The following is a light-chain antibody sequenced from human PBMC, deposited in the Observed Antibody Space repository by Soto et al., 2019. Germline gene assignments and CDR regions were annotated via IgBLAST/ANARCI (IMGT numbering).Light chain of an antibody. CDR1: TNDVGGFNY. J-gene: IGLJ1*01. CDR3: TSYAGNSNYV. CDR2: EVD. V-gene: IGLV2-8*01. Sequence: QSALTQPPFASGSAGQSVTISCTGPTNDVGGFNYVSWYQQHPGRVPKLIIYEVDKRPSGVPDRFSGSKSGNTASLTVSGLQADDEADYYCTSYAGNSNYVFGTGTKVTVL.